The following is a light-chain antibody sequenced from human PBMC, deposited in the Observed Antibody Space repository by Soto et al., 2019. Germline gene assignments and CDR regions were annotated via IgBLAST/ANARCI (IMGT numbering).Light chain of an antibody. J-gene: IGLJ3*02. V-gene: IGLV2-11*01. Sequence: QSVLTQPRSVSGSPGQSVTISCTGTSNDVGGYNYVSWYQQHPGTAPKLLISDVNKRPSGVPDRFSGSKSGNTASLIISGLQAEDEADYYCCSYAGSSTWVFGGGTKLTVL. CDR3: CSYAGSSTWV. CDR2: DVN. CDR1: SNDVGGYNY.